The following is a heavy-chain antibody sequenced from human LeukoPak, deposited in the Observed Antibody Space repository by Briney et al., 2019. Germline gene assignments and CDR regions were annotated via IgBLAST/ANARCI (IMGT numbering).Heavy chain of an antibody. CDR3: ARVTTVRYWYFDL. CDR2: IYHSGST. V-gene: IGHV4-30-2*01. Sequence: SETLSLTCAVSGGSISSGGYSWSWIRQPPGKGLEWIGYIYHSGSTYYNPSLKSRVTISVDRSKNQFSLKLSSVIAADTAVYYCARVTTVRYWYFDLWGRGTLVTVSS. D-gene: IGHD4-17*01. J-gene: IGHJ2*01. CDR1: GGSISSGGYS.